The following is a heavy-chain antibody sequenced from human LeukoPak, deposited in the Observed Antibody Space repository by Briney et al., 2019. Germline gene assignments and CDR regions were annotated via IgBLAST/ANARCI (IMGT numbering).Heavy chain of an antibody. CDR2: IKQDGSEK. CDR1: GFTFSSYW. V-gene: IGHV3-7*01. D-gene: IGHD3-10*01. Sequence: GGSLRLSCAASGFTFSSYWMSWVRQAPGKGLEWVANIKQDGSEKYYVDSVKGRLTISRDNAKNTLYLQMNSLRAEDTAVYYCARAGFITTFRGVIMGYFDSWGQGTLVSVSS. CDR3: ARAGFITTFRGVIMGYFDS. J-gene: IGHJ4*02.